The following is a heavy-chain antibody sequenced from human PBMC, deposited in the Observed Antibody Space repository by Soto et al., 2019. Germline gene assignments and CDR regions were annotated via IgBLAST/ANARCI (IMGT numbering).Heavy chain of an antibody. D-gene: IGHD2-21*02. V-gene: IGHV4-31*03. CDR1: GGSISSGGYY. CDR2: IYYSGST. Sequence: QVQLQESGPGLVKPSQTLSLTCTVSGGSISSGGYYWSWIRQHPGKGLEWIGYIYYSGSTYYNPSLKSRVTISVDTSKNQFSLKLSSVTAADTAVYDCARVCGGDCHNAFDIWGQGTMVTVSS. CDR3: ARVCGGDCHNAFDI. J-gene: IGHJ3*02.